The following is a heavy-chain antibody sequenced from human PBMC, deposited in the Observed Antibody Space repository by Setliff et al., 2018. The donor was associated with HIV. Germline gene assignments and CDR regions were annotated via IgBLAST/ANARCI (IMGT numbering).Heavy chain of an antibody. J-gene: IGHJ4*02. CDR1: GASLINSDYS. D-gene: IGHD3-3*01. V-gene: IGHV4-31*03. Sequence: SETLSLTCTVSGASLINSDYSWTWIRQHPETGLAWIGHIYSSGGAYYNPSLQRRATLSIDTSKNQFSLKLTSVIAADTAIYYCARGPFVLRFLERLVYFDYWGQGKLVTVSS. CDR2: IYSSGGA. CDR3: ARGPFVLRFLERLVYFDY.